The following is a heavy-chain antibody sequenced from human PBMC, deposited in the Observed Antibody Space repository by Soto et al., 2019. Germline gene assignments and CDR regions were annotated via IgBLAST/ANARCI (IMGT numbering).Heavy chain of an antibody. D-gene: IGHD3-3*01. Sequence: RASVKVSCKASGYTFTSYAMHWVRQAPGQRLEWMGWINTGNGNTKYSQKFQGRVTITRDTSASTAYMELSSLRSEDTAVYYCARYYDFWSGYSIELRPHPKYGMDVWGQGTTVTVSS. J-gene: IGHJ6*02. V-gene: IGHV1-3*04. CDR2: INTGNGNT. CDR1: GYTFTSYA. CDR3: ARYYDFWSGYSIELRPHPKYGMDV.